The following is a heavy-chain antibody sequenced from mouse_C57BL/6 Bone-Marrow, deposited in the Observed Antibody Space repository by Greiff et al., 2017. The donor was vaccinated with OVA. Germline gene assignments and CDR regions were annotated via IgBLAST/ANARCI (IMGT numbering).Heavy chain of an antibody. CDR3: ARKERTTVVAPNYAMDY. CDR1: GFSLTSYA. J-gene: IGHJ4*01. Sequence: QVQLQQSGPGLVAPSQSLSITCTVSGFSLTSYAISWVRQPPGKGLEWLGGIWTGGGTNYYSAPKYRLSISKDNSKSQVFLKMNSLQTDDTARYYCARKERTTVVAPNYAMDYWGQGTSVTVSS. CDR2: IWTGGGT. D-gene: IGHD1-1*01. V-gene: IGHV2-9-1*01.